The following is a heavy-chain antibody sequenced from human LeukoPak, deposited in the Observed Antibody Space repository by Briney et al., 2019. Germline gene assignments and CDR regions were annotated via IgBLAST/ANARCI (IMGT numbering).Heavy chain of an antibody. V-gene: IGHV3-23*01. D-gene: IGHD3-10*01. Sequence: GGSVRLSCAASGFTFSSYGMSWVRQAPGKGLEWVSAISGSGGSTYYADSVKGRFTISRDNSKNTLYLQMNSLRAEDTAVYYCARRGGGRRAVRGVIRSYYFDYWGQGTLVTVSS. CDR1: GFTFSSYG. CDR2: ISGSGGST. CDR3: ARRGGGRRAVRGVIRSYYFDY. J-gene: IGHJ4*02.